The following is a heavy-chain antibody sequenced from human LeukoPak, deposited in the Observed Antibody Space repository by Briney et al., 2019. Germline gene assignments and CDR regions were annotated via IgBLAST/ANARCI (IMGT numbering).Heavy chain of an antibody. CDR1: GFTFDDYA. Sequence: PGGSLRLSCVASGFTFDDYAMHWVRQAPGKGLEWVAVISYDGSNKYYADSVKGRFTISRDNSKNTLYLQMNSLRAEDTAVYYCARRAGAYTHSYDYWGQGTLVTVSS. D-gene: IGHD3-16*01. J-gene: IGHJ4*02. V-gene: IGHV3-30*04. CDR2: ISYDGSNK. CDR3: ARRAGAYTHSYDY.